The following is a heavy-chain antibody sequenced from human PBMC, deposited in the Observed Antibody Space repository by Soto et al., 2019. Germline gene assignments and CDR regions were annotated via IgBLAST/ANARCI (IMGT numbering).Heavy chain of an antibody. J-gene: IGHJ4*02. CDR3: ARDFGSTSSPFDY. Sequence: ASVKVSCKASGYRIADYTIHWVRQAPGHGLEWMGWIAAGNGNTRFSQKFQGRLTITWDTPANIAYMELSSLRSEDTSLYYCARDFGSTSSPFDYWGQGTLVTV. V-gene: IGHV1-3*01. D-gene: IGHD2-2*01. CDR1: GYRIADYT. CDR2: IAAGNGNT.